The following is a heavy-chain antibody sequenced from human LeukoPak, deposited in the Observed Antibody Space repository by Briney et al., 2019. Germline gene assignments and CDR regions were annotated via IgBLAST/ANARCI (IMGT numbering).Heavy chain of an antibody. CDR1: GYTFTSYG. D-gene: IGHD2-2*01. CDR3: ARSKYQLLGDWFDP. Sequence: GASVKVSCKASGYTFTSYGISWVRQAPGQGLEWMGGIIPIFGTANYAQKFQGRVTITTDESTSTAYMELSSLRSEDTAVYYCARSKYQLLGDWFDPWGQGTLVTVSS. CDR2: IIPIFGTA. V-gene: IGHV1-69*05. J-gene: IGHJ5*02.